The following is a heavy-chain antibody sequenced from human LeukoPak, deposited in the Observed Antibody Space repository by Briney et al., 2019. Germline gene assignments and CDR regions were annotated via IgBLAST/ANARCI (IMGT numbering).Heavy chain of an antibody. J-gene: IGHJ5*02. CDR2: IYNDGSST. D-gene: IGHD6-13*01. CDR1: GFTFSNYW. CDR3: VRDLQRHYLGVAVAGRRRWFDP. Sequence: GGSLRLSCAASGFTFSNYWMHWVRQAPGKGLVWVSRIYNDGSSTSYADSVKGRFTISRDNSKNTLYLQMNSLRAEDTAIYYCVRDLQRHYLGVAVAGRRRWFDPWGQGTLVTVSS. V-gene: IGHV3-74*01.